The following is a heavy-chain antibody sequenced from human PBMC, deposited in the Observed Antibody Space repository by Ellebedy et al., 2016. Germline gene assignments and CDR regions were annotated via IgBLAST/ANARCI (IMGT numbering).Heavy chain of an antibody. V-gene: IGHV3-11*01. CDR2: IRSSGSTI. J-gene: IGHJ6*03. CDR3: ARERREYYYYYYIDV. Sequence: GESLKISXAASGFSFSDYYMSWIRRAPGKGLEWISYIRSSGSTIYYADSVKGRFTISRDNTKNSLYLQMNSLRAEDTAVYYCARERREYYYYYYIDVWGKGTTVTVSS. CDR1: GFSFSDYY.